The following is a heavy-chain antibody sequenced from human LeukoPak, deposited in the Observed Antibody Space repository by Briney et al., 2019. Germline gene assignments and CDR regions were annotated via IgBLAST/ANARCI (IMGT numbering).Heavy chain of an antibody. CDR1: GGSITGHY. Sequence: PSETLSLTCTVSGGSITGHYWTWIRQSPGKGLEWIGFVYDNGNTNYNSSLQSRVTMSVDTSTNQLSLKMTSVTAADTAIYYCARVFRGVVTSNWFVPWGQGTLVTVSS. D-gene: IGHD2-21*02. CDR3: ARVFRGVVTSNWFVP. CDR2: VYDNGNT. V-gene: IGHV4-59*11. J-gene: IGHJ5*02.